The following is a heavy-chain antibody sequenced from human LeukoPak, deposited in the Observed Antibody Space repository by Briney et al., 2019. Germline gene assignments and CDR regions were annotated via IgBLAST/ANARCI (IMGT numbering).Heavy chain of an antibody. CDR2: IYPGDSDT. J-gene: IGHJ4*02. D-gene: IGHD3-22*01. CDR1: GYSFTSYW. Sequence: GESLKISCKGSGYSFTSYWIGWVRQMPGKGLEWMGIIYPGDSDTRYSPSLQGQVTISADKSISTAYLQWSSLKASDTAMYYCARTLYYYDSSGYFDYWGQGTLVTVSS. V-gene: IGHV5-51*01. CDR3: ARTLYYYDSSGYFDY.